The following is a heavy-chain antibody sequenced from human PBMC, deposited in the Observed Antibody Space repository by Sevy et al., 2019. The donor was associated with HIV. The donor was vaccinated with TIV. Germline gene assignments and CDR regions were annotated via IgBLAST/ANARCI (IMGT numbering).Heavy chain of an antibody. D-gene: IGHD4-17*01. CDR2: VSGNDGST. V-gene: IGHV3-23*01. CDR3: AKDFSYGGNSWNFDF. CDR1: GISFNNYG. Sequence: GGSLRLSCAASGISFNNYGMHWVRRAPGKGLEWVSAVSGNDGSTYYAASVKGRFTISRDISENMLYLQMNSLSAEDTAVYYCAKDFSYGGNSWNFDFWGQGTLVTVSS. J-gene: IGHJ4*02.